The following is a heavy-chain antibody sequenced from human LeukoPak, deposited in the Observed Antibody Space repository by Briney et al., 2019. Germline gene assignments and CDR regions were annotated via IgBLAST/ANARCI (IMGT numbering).Heavy chain of an antibody. CDR1: GGSFSGYY. V-gene: IGHV4-34*01. CDR2: INHSGST. Sequence: PSETLSLTCAVYGGSFSGYYWSWIRQPPGKGLEWIGEINHSGSTNYNPSLKSRVTISVDTSKNQFSLKLSSVTAADTAVYYCARGPNRSSWYSFDYWGQGTLVTVSS. CDR3: ARGPNRSSWYSFDY. D-gene: IGHD6-13*01. J-gene: IGHJ4*02.